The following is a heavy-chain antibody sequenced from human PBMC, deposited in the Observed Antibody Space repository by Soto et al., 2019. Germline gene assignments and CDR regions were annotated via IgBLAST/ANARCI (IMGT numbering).Heavy chain of an antibody. V-gene: IGHV3-13*01. CDR2: IGIAGDT. J-gene: IGHJ6*02. CDR3: ARGFYYGMDV. Sequence: ESGGGLVQPGGSLRLSCAASGFTFSSYDMHWVRQATGKGLEWVSAIGIAGDTYYSASVKGRFTISRENAKNSLYLQMNSLRAGDTAVYHCARGFYYGMDVWGQGTTVTVSS. CDR1: GFTFSSYD.